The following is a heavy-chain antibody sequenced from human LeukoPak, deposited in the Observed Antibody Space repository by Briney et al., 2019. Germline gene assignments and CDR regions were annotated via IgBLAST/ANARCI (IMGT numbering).Heavy chain of an antibody. CDR1: GGNVSSDY. CDR2: IYSGGAP. D-gene: IGHD3-10*01. CDR3: ANRMSF. Sequence: GGSLRLSCAASGGNVSSDYMSWVRQAPGKGLEWVSLIYSGGAPYYADSVKGRFTIYRHNTKNTLYHQMNSLTTEDTAIYYCANRMSFGGPGTLVTVSS. J-gene: IGHJ4*02. V-gene: IGHV3-53*04.